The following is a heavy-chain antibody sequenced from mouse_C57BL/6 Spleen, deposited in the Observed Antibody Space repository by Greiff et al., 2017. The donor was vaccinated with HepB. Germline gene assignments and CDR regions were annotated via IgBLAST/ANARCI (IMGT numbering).Heavy chain of an antibody. CDR3: ARVLVGYYAMDY. CDR2: IDPSDSYT. Sequence: QVQLQQPGAELVRPGTSVKLSCKASGYTFTSYWMHWVKQRPGQGLEWIGVIDPSDSYTNYNQKFKGKATLTVDTSSSTAYMQLSSLTSEDSAVYYCARVLVGYYAMDYWGQGTSVTVSS. V-gene: IGHV1-59*01. J-gene: IGHJ4*01. CDR1: GYTFTSYW.